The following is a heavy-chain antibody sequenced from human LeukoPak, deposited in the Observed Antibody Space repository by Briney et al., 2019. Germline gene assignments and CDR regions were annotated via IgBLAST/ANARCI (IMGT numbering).Heavy chain of an antibody. CDR1: GFTFSIYS. J-gene: IGHJ4*02. CDR2: ISSSGSYI. Sequence: GGSLRLSCAASGFTFSIYSMTWVRQAPGKGLQWVSSISSSGSYIYYADSVKGRFTISRDNAKNSLYLQIHSLRVEDTAVYYCAKVRADNDYGDSHPPIWGQGTLGTVSS. CDR3: AKVRADNDYGDSHPPI. V-gene: IGHV3-21*04. D-gene: IGHD4-17*01.